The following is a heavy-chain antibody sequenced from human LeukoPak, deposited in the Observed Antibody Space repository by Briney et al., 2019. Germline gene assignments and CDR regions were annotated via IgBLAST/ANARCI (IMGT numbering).Heavy chain of an antibody. CDR3: ARATRNGYDY. D-gene: IGHD5-24*01. Sequence: PGGSLRLSCAASGFTFRIYGMNWLPQAPGKGPEGVSYIAHDSTTIYYKDSVKGRFTMARDNARTALYLQMTSLRAEDTAMYYCARATRNGYDYWGQGTLVTVSS. J-gene: IGHJ4*02. V-gene: IGHV3-48*04. CDR2: IAHDSTTI. CDR1: GFTFRIYG.